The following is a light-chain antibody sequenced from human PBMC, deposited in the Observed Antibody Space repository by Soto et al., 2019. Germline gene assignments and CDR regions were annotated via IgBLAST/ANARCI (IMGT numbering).Light chain of an antibody. V-gene: IGKV3-15*01. CDR2: GAS. CDR1: QSVSSN. CDR3: QEYKNWPGA. J-gene: IGKJ2*01. Sequence: EIVMTQSPATLSVSTGERATLSCRASQSVSSNLAWYQQKPGQAPRLLIYGASTRATGIPARFSGSGSGIDFTLTLSSLQSEDFALYYCQEYKNWPGAFGQGNKREIK.